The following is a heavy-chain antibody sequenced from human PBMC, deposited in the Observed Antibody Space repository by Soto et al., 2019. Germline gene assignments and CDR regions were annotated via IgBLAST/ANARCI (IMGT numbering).Heavy chain of an antibody. CDR1: GFTFSSYA. J-gene: IGHJ4*02. CDR2: ISGSGGST. V-gene: IGHV3-23*01. D-gene: IGHD2-2*01. Sequence: GGSLRLSCAASGFTFSSYAMSWVRQAPGKGLEWVSAISGSGGSTYYADSVKGRFTISRDNSKNTRYLQMNSLRAEDTAVYYCAKDRTYQLLVVHYFDYWGQGTLVTVSS. CDR3: AKDRTYQLLVVHYFDY.